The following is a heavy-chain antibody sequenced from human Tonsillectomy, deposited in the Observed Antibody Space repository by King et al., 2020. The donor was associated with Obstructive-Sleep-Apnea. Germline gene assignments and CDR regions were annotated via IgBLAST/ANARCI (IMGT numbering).Heavy chain of an antibody. CDR1: GGSVGTGTYY. V-gene: IGHV4-61*01. CDR2: ILYSGRT. D-gene: IGHD3-16*01. CDR3: ASFQGGTFDY. J-gene: IGHJ4*02. Sequence: VPLQESGPGLVKPSETLSLTCTVSGGSVGTGTYYWSWIRQPPGKGLEWIGYILYSGRTFYNPSLKSRGTISADTSKNQFSLKLTSVTAADTAVYYCASFQGGTFDYWGQGTPVTVSS.